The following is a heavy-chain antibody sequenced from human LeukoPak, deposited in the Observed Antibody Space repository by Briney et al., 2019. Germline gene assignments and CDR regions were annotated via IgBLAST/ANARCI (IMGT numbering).Heavy chain of an antibody. CDR1: GYTFTTYY. V-gene: IGHV1-2*04. J-gene: IGHJ4*02. Sequence: GASVKVSCKASGYTFTTYYMHWVRQAPGQGLEWMGWINPNSGGTNYAQRFQGWVTMTRDTSISTVYMERSSLKSDDTAVYYCARGRYSYAYDYWGEGALVTVSS. D-gene: IGHD5-18*01. CDR2: INPNSGGT. CDR3: ARGRYSYAYDY.